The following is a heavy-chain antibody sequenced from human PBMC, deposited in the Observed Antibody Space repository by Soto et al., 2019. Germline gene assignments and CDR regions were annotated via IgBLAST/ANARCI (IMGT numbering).Heavy chain of an antibody. J-gene: IGHJ5*02. Sequence: GGSLRLSCAASGFTFSSYSMNWVRQAPGKGLEWVSSISSSSSYIYYADSVKGRFTISRDNAKNSLYLQMNSLRAEDTAVYYCARDRTNCSSTSCYDWFDPWGQGTLVTVSS. CDR1: GFTFSSYS. CDR3: ARDRTNCSSTSCYDWFDP. CDR2: ISSSSSYI. D-gene: IGHD2-2*01. V-gene: IGHV3-21*01.